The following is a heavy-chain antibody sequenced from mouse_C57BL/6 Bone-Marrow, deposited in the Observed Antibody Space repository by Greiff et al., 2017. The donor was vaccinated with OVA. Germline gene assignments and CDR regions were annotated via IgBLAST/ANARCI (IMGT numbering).Heavy chain of an antibody. CDR1: GYTFTDHT. J-gene: IGHJ2*01. D-gene: IGHD1-1*01. CDR2: IYPRDGST. CDR3: ANYYGSSSFDY. V-gene: IGHV1-78*01. Sequence: VQRVESDAELVKPGASVKISCKVSGYTFTDHTIHWMKQRPEQGLEWIGYIYPRDGSTKYNEKFKGKATLTADKSSSTAYMQLNSLTSEDSAVYFCANYYGSSSFDYWGQGTTLTVSS.